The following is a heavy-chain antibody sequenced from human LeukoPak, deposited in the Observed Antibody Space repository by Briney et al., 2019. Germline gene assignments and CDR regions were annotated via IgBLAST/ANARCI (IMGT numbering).Heavy chain of an antibody. D-gene: IGHD2-2*02. CDR3: ARSVGYCSSTSCYTSSNWFDP. CDR1: GCSISSGGYY. J-gene: IGHJ5*02. CDR2: IYYSGST. V-gene: IGHV4-31*03. Sequence: SETLSLTCTVSGCSISSGGYYWSWIRQHPGKGLEWIGYIYYSGSTYYNPSLKSRVTISVDTSKNQFSLKLSSVTAADTAVYYCARSVGYCSSTSCYTSSNWFDPWGQGTLVTVSS.